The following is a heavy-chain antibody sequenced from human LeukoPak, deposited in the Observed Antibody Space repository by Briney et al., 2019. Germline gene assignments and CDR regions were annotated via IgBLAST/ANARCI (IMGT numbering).Heavy chain of an antibody. CDR2: IIPIFGTA. V-gene: IGHV1-69*05. Sequence: PVKVSCKASGGTFSSYAISWVRQAPGQGLEWMGRIIPIFGTANYAQKFQGRVTITTDESTSTAYMELSSLRSEDTAVYYCARDEGIYYGSANKEWGQGTLVTVSS. J-gene: IGHJ4*02. CDR3: ARDEGIYYGSANKE. D-gene: IGHD3-10*01. CDR1: GGTFSSYA.